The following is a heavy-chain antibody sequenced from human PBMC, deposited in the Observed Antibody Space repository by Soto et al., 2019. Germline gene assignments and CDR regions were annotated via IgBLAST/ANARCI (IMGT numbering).Heavy chain of an antibody. CDR3: ARLATEYSSSYLDY. V-gene: IGHV3-53*01. CDR2: IYSGGST. J-gene: IGHJ4*02. CDR1: GFTVSSNY. Sequence: PGGSLRLSCAASGFTVSSNYMSWVRLAPGKGLEWVSVIYSGGSTYYADSVKGRFTISRDNSKNTLYLQMNSLRAEDTAVYYCARLATEYSSSYLDYWGQGTLVTVSS. D-gene: IGHD6-13*01.